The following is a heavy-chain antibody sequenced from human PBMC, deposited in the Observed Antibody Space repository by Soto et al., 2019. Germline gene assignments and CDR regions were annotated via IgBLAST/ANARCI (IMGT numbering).Heavy chain of an antibody. CDR1: GGSISSSSYY. J-gene: IGHJ6*02. D-gene: IGHD6-13*01. V-gene: IGHV4-39*01. CDR2: IYYSGST. Sequence: SETLSLTCTVSGGSISSSSYYWGWIRQPPGKGLEWIGSIYYSGSTYYNPSLKSRVTISVDTSKNQFSLKLSSVTAADTAVYYCARKWRSSWDYYYYGMDVWGQGTTVTVSS. CDR3: ARKWRSSWDYYYYGMDV.